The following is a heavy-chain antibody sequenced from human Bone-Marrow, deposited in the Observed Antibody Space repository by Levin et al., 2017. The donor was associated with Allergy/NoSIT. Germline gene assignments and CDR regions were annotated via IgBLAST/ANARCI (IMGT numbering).Heavy chain of an antibody. J-gene: IGHJ4*02. CDR1: GFTFTDHW. V-gene: IGHV3-7*01. CDR3: SRLSGVDGATNYRDFDC. Sequence: GESLKISCAASGFTFTDHWMSWVRQAPGKGLEWVANIKQDGSENSYVDSVKGRFTISRDNAKNSLYLQMNSLRAEATAVYYCSRLSGVDGATNYRDFDCWGQGTLVTVSS. D-gene: IGHD4/OR15-4a*01. CDR2: IKQDGSEN.